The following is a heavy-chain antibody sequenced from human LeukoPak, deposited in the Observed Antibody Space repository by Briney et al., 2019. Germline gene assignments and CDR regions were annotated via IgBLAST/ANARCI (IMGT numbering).Heavy chain of an antibody. V-gene: IGHV5-51*01. CDR2: IYPRDSDT. CDR1: GYSFATYW. CDR3: ARSHSSTLTWFDP. J-gene: IGHJ5*02. Sequence: GESLKISCKASGYSFATYWIACVRQTPQKRLEWMGIIYPRDSDTKYNPSFQGQVSISADKSISTAYLQWSSLQASDTATYYCARSHSSTLTWFDPWGQGTLVTVSS.